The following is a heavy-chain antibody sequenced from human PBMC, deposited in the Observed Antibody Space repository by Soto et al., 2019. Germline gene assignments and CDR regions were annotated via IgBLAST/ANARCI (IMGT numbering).Heavy chain of an antibody. D-gene: IGHD3-22*01. Sequence: ASVKVSCKASGYTFTSYAMHWVRQAPGQRLEWMGWINAGNGNTKYSQKFQGRVTITRDTSASTAYMELSSLRSEDTAVYYCARGPGDYYYDSSGYSYYFAYWGQGTLVTVSS. CDR3: ARGPGDYYYDSSGYSYYFAY. CDR2: INAGNGNT. V-gene: IGHV1-3*01. J-gene: IGHJ4*02. CDR1: GYTFTSYA.